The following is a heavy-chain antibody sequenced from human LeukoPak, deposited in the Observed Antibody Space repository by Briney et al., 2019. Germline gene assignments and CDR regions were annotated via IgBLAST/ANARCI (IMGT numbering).Heavy chain of an antibody. Sequence: SQTLSLTCVISGDSVSSNNAAWNWIRQSPSRGLEWLGKTYYRSKWYDDYAVSVKSRITINPDTSTNQFTLKMNSVTPENTAVYYCAREAGSTGPVGAFDIWGQGTRVTVSS. CDR3: AREAGSTGPVGAFDI. D-gene: IGHD3-10*01. CDR1: GDSVSSNNAA. J-gene: IGHJ3*02. V-gene: IGHV6-1*01. CDR2: TYYRSKWYD.